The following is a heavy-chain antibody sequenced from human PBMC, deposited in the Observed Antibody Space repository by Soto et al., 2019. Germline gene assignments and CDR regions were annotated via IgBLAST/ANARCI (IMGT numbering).Heavy chain of an antibody. CDR3: AGGGIADRPMPPGFDY. CDR1: GGTFSSYA. J-gene: IGHJ4*02. V-gene: IGHV1-69*01. D-gene: IGHD6-6*01. Sequence: QVQLVQSGAEVKKPGSSVKVSCKASGGTFSSYAISWVRQAPGQGLEWMGGIIPIFGTANYAQKFQGRVTITADESTSTAYMELSSLSSEDTAVYYCAGGGIADRPMPPGFDYWGQGTLVTVSS. CDR2: IIPIFGTA.